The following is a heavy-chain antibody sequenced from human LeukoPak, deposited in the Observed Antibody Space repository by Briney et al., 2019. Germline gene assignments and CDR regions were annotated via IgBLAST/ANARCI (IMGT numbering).Heavy chain of an antibody. CDR2: ISYRGST. Sequence: SETLSLTCTVSGGSIASYYWSWIRQFPGKGLEWIGYISYRGSTSYNPSLNSRVSISLDTSKNQLSLRVNSVTAADTALYYCARDRSGHIDSWGQGALVTVSS. V-gene: IGHV4-59*01. CDR3: ARDRSGHIDS. CDR1: GGSIASYY. D-gene: IGHD3-3*01. J-gene: IGHJ5*01.